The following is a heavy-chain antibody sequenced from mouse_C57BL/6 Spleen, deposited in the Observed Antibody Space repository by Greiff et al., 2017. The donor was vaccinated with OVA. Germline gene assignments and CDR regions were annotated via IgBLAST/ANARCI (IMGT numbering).Heavy chain of an antibody. J-gene: IGHJ4*01. Sequence: EVKLMESGGGLVQPGGSLSLSCAASGFTFTDYYMSWVRQPPGKALEWLGFIRNKANGYTTEYSASVKGRFTISRDNSQSILYLQMNALRAEDSATYYCARSNWDEGDYWGQGTSVTVSS. CDR3: ARSNWDEGDY. CDR2: IRNKANGYTT. V-gene: IGHV7-3*01. CDR1: GFTFTDYY. D-gene: IGHD4-1*01.